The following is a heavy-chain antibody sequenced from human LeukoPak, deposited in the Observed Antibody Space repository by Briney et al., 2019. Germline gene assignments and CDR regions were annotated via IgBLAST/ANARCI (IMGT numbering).Heavy chain of an antibody. J-gene: IGHJ4*02. D-gene: IGHD6-19*01. CDR3: ARGSSGLEDY. CDR1: GFLVSSNY. Sequence: GGSLRLSCAASGFLVSSNYMSWVRQAPGKGLEWVSVMYSGGAIHYADSVKGRSTISRDNSKNTLYLQMNSLRAEDTGVYYCARGSSGLEDYWGQGTLVIVSS. V-gene: IGHV3-53*01. CDR2: MYSGGAI.